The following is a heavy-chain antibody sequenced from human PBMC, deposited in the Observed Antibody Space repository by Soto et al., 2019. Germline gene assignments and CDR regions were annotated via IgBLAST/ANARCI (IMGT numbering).Heavy chain of an antibody. V-gene: IGHV3-21*01. CDR3: ARDEGVYYYDSSGYYY. D-gene: IGHD3-22*01. CDR1: GFTFSSYS. Sequence: GGSLRLSCAASGFTFSSYSMNWVRQAPGKGLEWVSSISSSSSYIYYADSVKGRFTISRDNAKNSLYLQMNSLRAEDTAVYYCARDEGVYYYDSSGYYYWGQGTLVTVSS. CDR2: ISSSSSYI. J-gene: IGHJ4*02.